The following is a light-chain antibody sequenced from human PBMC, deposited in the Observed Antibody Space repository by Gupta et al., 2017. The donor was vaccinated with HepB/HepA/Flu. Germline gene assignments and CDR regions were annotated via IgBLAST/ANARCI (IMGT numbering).Light chain of an antibody. V-gene: IGKV1-39*01. CDR1: QSISYY. Sequence: DIQMTQSPSSLSASVGDSVTFTCRASQSISYYLNWYQQKPGKAPKLLIYATSSLQSGVPSRFSGSGSGTDFTLTISSLQPEDFATYYCQQSYSTPLTFGGGTKVEIK. J-gene: IGKJ4*01. CDR2: ATS. CDR3: QQSYSTPLT.